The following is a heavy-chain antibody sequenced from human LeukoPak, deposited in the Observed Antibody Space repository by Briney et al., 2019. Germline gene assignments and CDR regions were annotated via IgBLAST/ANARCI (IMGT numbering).Heavy chain of an antibody. CDR3: ASIVTYYDFWSGRNNFDY. Sequence: SETLSLTCAVYGGSFSNYYWSWIRQPPGKGLGWIGEINHSGSTHYNPSLKSRVTISVDTSKKQFSLKLSSVTAADTAVYYCASIVTYYDFWSGRNNFDYWGQGTLVTVSS. J-gene: IGHJ4*02. CDR2: INHSGST. CDR1: GGSFSNYY. D-gene: IGHD3-3*01. V-gene: IGHV4-34*01.